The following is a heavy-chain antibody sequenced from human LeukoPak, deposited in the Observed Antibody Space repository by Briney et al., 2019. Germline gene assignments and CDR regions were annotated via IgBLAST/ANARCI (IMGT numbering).Heavy chain of an antibody. V-gene: IGHV3-73*01. CDR2: IRSKANSYAT. D-gene: IGHD3-22*01. CDR1: GFTFSGSA. J-gene: IGHJ4*02. CDR3: TRDRVVYDSSGYYRDYFDY. Sequence: GGSLKLSCAASGFTFSGSAMHWVRQVSGKGLEWVGRIRSKANSYATAYAASVKGRFTISRDDSKNTAYLQMNSLETEDTAVYYCTRDRVVYDSSGYYRDYFDYWGQGTLVTVSS.